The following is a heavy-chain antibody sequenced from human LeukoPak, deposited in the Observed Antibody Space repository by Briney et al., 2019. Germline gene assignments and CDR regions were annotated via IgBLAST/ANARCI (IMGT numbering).Heavy chain of an antibody. J-gene: IGHJ5*02. CDR1: GFTFKNYA. CDR3: AVVPAARSGWFDP. CDR2: ISGSDGIT. V-gene: IGHV3-23*01. Sequence: PGGSLRLSCAASGFTFKNYAMSWVRQAPGKGLEWVSGISGSDGITYYADSVKGRFTISRDNSNNTLYLQMSSLRAEDTAVYYCAVVPAARSGWFDPWGQGTLVTVSS. D-gene: IGHD2-2*01.